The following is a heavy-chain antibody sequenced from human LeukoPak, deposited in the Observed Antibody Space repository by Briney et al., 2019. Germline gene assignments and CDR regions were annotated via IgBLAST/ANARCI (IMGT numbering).Heavy chain of an antibody. CDR3: ARSSPTYYFDSSGYYYGDY. V-gene: IGHV1-2*06. CDR2: INPNTGVT. D-gene: IGHD3-22*01. CDR1: AFSFTDYY. J-gene: IGHJ4*02. Sequence: ASVKVSCKASAFSFTDYYIHWVRQAPGQGLEWMGRINPNTGVTDYAQIFKGRVTMTRDTSISTAYMELSRLGSDDTAVYYCARSSPTYYFDSSGYYYGDYWGQGTLVTVSS.